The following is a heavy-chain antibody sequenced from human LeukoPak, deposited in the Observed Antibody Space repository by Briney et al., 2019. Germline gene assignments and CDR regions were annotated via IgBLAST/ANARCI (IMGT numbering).Heavy chain of an antibody. CDR2: IYTSGRT. D-gene: IGHD3-9*01. V-gene: IGHV4-61*02. CDR1: GGSISSGSYY. J-gene: IGHJ6*03. CDR3: ARGLTGPPHYMDV. Sequence: SQTLSLTCTVSGGSISSGSYYWRCTRPPAGKGLEWIGRIYTSGRTNYNPSLKSRVTISVDTSKNQFSLKLSSVTAAGTAVYYCARGLTGPPHYMDVWRKGTTVTISS.